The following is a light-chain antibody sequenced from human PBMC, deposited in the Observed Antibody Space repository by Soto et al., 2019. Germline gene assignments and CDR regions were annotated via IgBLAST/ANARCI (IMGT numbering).Light chain of an antibody. CDR2: AAS. J-gene: IGKJ5*01. CDR1: QIISTS. Sequence: DIQLTQSPAFRSPSIVDSVTITCLASQIISTSLAWYQVKPGKAPKLLIYAASTLESGVPSRFSATVSGTAFSLTITSLQPEDFATYYCQKLFDSPINFGQGTRLEIK. CDR3: QKLFDSPIN. V-gene: IGKV1-9*01.